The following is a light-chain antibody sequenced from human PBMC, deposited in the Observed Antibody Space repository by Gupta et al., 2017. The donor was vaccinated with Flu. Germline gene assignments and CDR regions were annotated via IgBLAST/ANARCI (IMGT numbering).Light chain of an antibody. J-gene: IGLJ3*02. Sequence: QSALTQPASVSGSPGQSITISCTGTSSDVGGYKFVSWYQQHPGKAPKLMIYEVSNRPSGVSNRFSGSKSGNTASLTISGLQAEDDADYYCTSYTRSSTWVFGGGTKLTVL. CDR2: EVS. V-gene: IGLV2-14*01. CDR1: SSDVGGYKF. CDR3: TSYTRSSTWV.